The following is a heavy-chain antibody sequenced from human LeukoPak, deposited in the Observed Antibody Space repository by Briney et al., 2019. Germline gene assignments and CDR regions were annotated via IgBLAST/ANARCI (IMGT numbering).Heavy chain of an antibody. CDR1: GGTFSSYT. J-gene: IGHJ6*02. CDR3: ARDRERYYYDSSGSDYYYYGMDV. CDR2: INPILGIA. Sequence: ASLKLSCTASGGTFSSYTISWVRQAPGKGLEWMSRINPILGIAYYAQKFQGRVTTTADKSTSTAYMELSSLRSEDTAVYYCARDRERYYYDSSGSDYYYYGMDVWGQGTTVTVSS. D-gene: IGHD3-22*01. V-gene: IGHV1-69*04.